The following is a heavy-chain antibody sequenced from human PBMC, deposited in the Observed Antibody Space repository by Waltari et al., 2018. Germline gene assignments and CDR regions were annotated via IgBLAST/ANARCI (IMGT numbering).Heavy chain of an antibody. J-gene: IGHJ4*02. D-gene: IGHD3-3*01. CDR3: ARVVSFWSGYYTRSKVYYFDY. Sequence: QVQLQESGPGLVKPSETLSLTCTVSGGSISSYYWSWIRQPPGKGLEWIGYIYYSGSTNYNPSLKSRVTISVDTSKNQFSLKLSSVTAADTAVYYCARVVSFWSGYYTRSKVYYFDYWGQGTLVTVSS. CDR1: GGSISSYY. CDR2: IYYSGST. V-gene: IGHV4-59*01.